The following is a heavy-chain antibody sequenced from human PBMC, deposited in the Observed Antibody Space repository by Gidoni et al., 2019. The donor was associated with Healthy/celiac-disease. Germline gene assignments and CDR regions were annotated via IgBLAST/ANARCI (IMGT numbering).Heavy chain of an antibody. Sequence: QVQLQESGPGLVKPSQTLSLTCTVSGGSISSGSYYWSWIRQPAGKGLEWIGRIYTSGSTNYNPSLKSRVTISVDTSKNQFSLKLSSVTAADTAVYYCARESTVEGYWGQGTLVTVSS. CDR1: GGSISSGSYY. D-gene: IGHD4-17*01. J-gene: IGHJ4*02. CDR2: IYTSGST. CDR3: ARESTVEGY. V-gene: IGHV4-61*02.